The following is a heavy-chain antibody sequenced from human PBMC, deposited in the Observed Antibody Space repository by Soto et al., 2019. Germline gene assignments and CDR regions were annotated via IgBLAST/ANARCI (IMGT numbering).Heavy chain of an antibody. Sequence: SETLSLTCTVSGDSISSYYWSWIRQPPGKGLEWIGEINHSGSTNYNPSLKSRVTISVDTSKNQFSLKLSSVTAADTAVYYCARGQRSDYYYYYYMDVWGKGTTVTVSS. CDR2: INHSGST. J-gene: IGHJ6*03. D-gene: IGHD1-1*01. CDR3: ARGQRSDYYYYYYMDV. V-gene: IGHV4-34*01. CDR1: GDSISSYY.